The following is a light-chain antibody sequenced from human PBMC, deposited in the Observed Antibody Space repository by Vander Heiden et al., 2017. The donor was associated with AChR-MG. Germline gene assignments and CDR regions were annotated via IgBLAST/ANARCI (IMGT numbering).Light chain of an antibody. CDR1: SSDIGDYDL. CDR2: EVT. CDR3: CSYAGSSTII. J-gene: IGLJ2*01. V-gene: IGLV2-23*02. Sequence: QSALTQPASVSGSPGQSITISCTGTSSDIGDYDLVSWYKQFPGKAPKLIIYEVTKRPSGVSSRFSGFKSGNTASLTISGLQAEDEAFYHGCSYAGSSTIIFGGGTELTV.